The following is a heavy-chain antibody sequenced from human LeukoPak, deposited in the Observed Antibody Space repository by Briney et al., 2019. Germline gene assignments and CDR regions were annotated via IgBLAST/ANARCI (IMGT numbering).Heavy chain of an antibody. CDR3: AKAFMSYYFDY. J-gene: IGHJ4*02. D-gene: IGHD1-26*01. Sequence: GGSLRLSCAASGFTFSSYGMHWVRQAPGKGLEWVAVISYDGSNKYYADSVKGRFTISRDNSKNTLYLQMNSLRAEDTAVYYCAKAFMSYYFDYWGQGTLVTVSS. CDR1: GFTFSSYG. V-gene: IGHV3-30*18. CDR2: ISYDGSNK.